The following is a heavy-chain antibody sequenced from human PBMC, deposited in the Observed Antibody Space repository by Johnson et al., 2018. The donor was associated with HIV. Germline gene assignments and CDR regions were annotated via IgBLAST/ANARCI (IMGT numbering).Heavy chain of an antibody. Sequence: MQLVESGGGLVQPGGSLRLSCAASGFTFTGYWMSWVRQAPGKGLEWVAKITKDGSAKYYVDSVTGRCTHSRDNAKNSLYLQMNNLGAKETAVYYCARDREASASGDAFDIWGQGTMVTVS. D-gene: IGHD1-26*01. J-gene: IGHJ3*02. CDR3: ARDREASASGDAFDI. CDR1: GFTFTGYW. V-gene: IGHV3-7*01. CDR2: ITKDGSAK.